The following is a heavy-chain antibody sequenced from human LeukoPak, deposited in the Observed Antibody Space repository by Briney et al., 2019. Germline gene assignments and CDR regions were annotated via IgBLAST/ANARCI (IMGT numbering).Heavy chain of an antibody. J-gene: IGHJ4*02. CDR1: GGSISSSSYY. CDR2: IYYSGST. D-gene: IGHD3-9*01. Sequence: SETLSLTCTVSGGSISSSSYYWGWIRQPPGKGLEWIGSIYYSGSTYYNPSLKSRVTISVDTSKNQFSLKLSSVTAADTAVYYCARGGYFDWLRVCYFDYWGQGTLVTVSS. V-gene: IGHV4-39*07. CDR3: ARGGYFDWLRVCYFDY.